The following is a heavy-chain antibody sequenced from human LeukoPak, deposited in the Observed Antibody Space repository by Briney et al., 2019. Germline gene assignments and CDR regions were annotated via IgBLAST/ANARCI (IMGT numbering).Heavy chain of an antibody. V-gene: IGHV3-21*01. J-gene: IGHJ5*02. CDR1: GFTFSSYS. CDR2: ISSSSSYI. Sequence: PGGSLRLSCAASGFTFSSYSMNWVRQAPGKGLEWASSISSSSSYIYYADSVKGRFTISRDNAKNSLYLQMNSLRAEDTAVYYCARDPAVDIVVVPAAVNWFDPWGQGTLVTVSS. D-gene: IGHD2-2*01. CDR3: ARDPAVDIVVVPAAVNWFDP.